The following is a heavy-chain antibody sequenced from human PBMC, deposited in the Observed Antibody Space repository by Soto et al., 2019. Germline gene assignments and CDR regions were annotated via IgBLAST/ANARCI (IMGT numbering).Heavy chain of an antibody. J-gene: IGHJ6*02. V-gene: IGHV1-3*01. CDR1: GYTFTSYA. CDR3: ARDLNDYGDYGPWYYYGMDV. Sequence: QVQLVQSGAEVKKAGASVKVSCKASGYTFTSYAVHWVRQAPGQSLEWMGWINAGTGNTKYSQKFQGRVTMTTDTSTSTAYMELRSLRSDDTAVYYCARDLNDYGDYGPWYYYGMDVWGQGTTVTVSS. CDR2: INAGTGNT. D-gene: IGHD4-17*01.